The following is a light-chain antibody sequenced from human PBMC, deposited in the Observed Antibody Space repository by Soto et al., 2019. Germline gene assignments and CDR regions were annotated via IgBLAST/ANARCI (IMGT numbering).Light chain of an antibody. CDR3: QQYNSYPLT. V-gene: IGKV1-5*03. CDR2: KAS. Sequence: PCTLNATVGDRVTTTCRASQSISSWLAWYQHKPGKAPKLLIYKASSLESGVPSRVSGSGSGTEFTLTISSLQPDDFATYFCQQYNSYPLTFGGGTKVDIK. CDR1: QSISSW. J-gene: IGKJ4*01.